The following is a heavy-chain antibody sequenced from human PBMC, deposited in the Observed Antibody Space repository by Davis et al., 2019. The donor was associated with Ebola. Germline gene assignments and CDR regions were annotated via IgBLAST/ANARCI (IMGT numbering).Heavy chain of an antibody. CDR3: AREAVWRFDP. D-gene: IGHD3-16*01. CDR1: GFSFSSHW. J-gene: IGHJ5*02. Sequence: PGGSLRLSCAASGFSFSSHWMSWVRQAPGKGLEWVANIRQDGSEKHYVDSVKGRFTISRDNAKNSLYLQMNSLRAEDTVVYYCAREAVWRFDPWGQGTLVTVSS. V-gene: IGHV3-7*03. CDR2: IRQDGSEK.